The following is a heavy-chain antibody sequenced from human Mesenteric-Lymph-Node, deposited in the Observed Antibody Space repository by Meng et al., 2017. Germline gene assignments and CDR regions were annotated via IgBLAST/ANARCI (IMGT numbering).Heavy chain of an antibody. D-gene: IGHD6-19*01. Sequence: ASVKVSCKVSGYTLTELSMHWVRQAPGQGLEWMGWINPNSGGTNYAQKFQGRVTMTRDTSISTAYMELSRLRSDDTAVYYCARDDTQWLLPSDWGQGTLVTVSS. CDR2: INPNSGGT. CDR3: ARDDTQWLLPSD. V-gene: IGHV1-2*02. J-gene: IGHJ4*02. CDR1: GYTLTELS.